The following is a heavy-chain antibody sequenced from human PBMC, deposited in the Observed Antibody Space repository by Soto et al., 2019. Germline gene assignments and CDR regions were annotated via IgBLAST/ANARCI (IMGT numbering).Heavy chain of an antibody. Sequence: GESLKISCKGSGYSFTSYWIGWLRQMPGKGLEWMGIIYPGDSDTRYSPSFQGQVTISADKSINTAYLQWSSLKASDTAMYYCARLGIAAAGTFGFDYWGQGTLVTVSS. J-gene: IGHJ4*02. V-gene: IGHV5-51*01. CDR2: IYPGDSDT. CDR3: ARLGIAAAGTFGFDY. CDR1: GYSFTSYW. D-gene: IGHD6-13*01.